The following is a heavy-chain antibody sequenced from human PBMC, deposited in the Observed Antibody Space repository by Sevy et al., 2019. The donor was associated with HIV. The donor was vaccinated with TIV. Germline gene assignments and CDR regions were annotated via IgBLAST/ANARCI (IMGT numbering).Heavy chain of an antibody. CDR1: GFSFSRSP. CDR2: MSYNGNKK. CDR3: ATDQDWAFDN. Sequence: GGSLRLSCATSGFSFSRSPMHWVRQAPGKGLEWVAVMSYNGNKKYNEDSVKGRFTISRDDPKNTLYLQMNSLRVEDTAVYYCATDQDWAFDNWGQGTLVTVSS. J-gene: IGHJ4*02. V-gene: IGHV3-30*04. D-gene: IGHD3-9*01.